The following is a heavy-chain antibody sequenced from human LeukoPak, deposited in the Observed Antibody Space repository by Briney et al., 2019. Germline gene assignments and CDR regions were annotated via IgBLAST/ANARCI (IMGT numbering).Heavy chain of an antibody. CDR3: ASGITAEESVAIDY. J-gene: IGHJ4*02. CDR2: INSDGGIT. V-gene: IGHV3-74*03. CDR1: GFTFSIHW. D-gene: IGHD1-14*01. Sequence: PGGSLRLSCAVSGFTFSIHWMYWVRQAPGKGLVFVSRINSDGGITKYADSVRGRFTIARDNARNMLYLEMNSLRVDDTAVYYCASGITAEESVAIDYWGQGTVVTVSS.